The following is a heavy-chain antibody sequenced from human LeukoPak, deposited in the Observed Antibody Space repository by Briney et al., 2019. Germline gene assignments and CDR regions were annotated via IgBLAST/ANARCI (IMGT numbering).Heavy chain of an antibody. V-gene: IGHV4-39*01. CDR1: GGSISSSSYY. CDR3: ARQISGVLLWFGEGYDAFDI. J-gene: IGHJ3*02. Sequence: SETLSLTCTVSGGSISSSSYYWGWIRQPPGKGLEWVGSIYYSGSTYYNPSLKSRVTISVDTSKNQFSLKLSSVTAADTAVYYCARQISGVLLWFGEGYDAFDIRGQGTMVTVSS. CDR2: IYYSGST. D-gene: IGHD3-10*01.